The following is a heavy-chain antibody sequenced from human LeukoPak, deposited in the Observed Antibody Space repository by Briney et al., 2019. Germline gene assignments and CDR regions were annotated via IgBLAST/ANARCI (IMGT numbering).Heavy chain of an antibody. Sequence: ASVKVSCKASGYTFTGYYMHWVRQAPGQGLEWMGWINPNSGGTNYAQNFQGRVAMTRDTSISTAYMELSSLTSEDTAVYYCARIQAVGVPVAIDAYYSYGMDVWGQGTTVTVS. CDR1: GYTFTGYY. J-gene: IGHJ6*02. D-gene: IGHD2-2*02. CDR2: INPNSGGT. CDR3: ARIQAVGVPVAIDAYYSYGMDV. V-gene: IGHV1-2*02.